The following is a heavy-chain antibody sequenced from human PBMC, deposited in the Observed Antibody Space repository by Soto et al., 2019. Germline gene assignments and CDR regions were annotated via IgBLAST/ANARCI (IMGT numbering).Heavy chain of an antibody. CDR2: IYYSGST. J-gene: IGHJ4*02. D-gene: IGHD5-18*01. CDR1: GGSVSSGSHY. V-gene: IGHV4-61*01. Sequence: SETLSLTCTVSGGSVSSGSHYWSWIRQPPGKGLDWIGYIYYSGSTNYNPSLKSRVTISVDASKNQFSLKLSSVTAADTAVYYCARFVDTTMVLDYWGQGTLVTVS. CDR3: ARFVDTTMVLDY.